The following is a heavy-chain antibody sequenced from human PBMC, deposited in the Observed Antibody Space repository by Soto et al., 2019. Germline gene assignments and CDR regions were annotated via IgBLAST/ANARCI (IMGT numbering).Heavy chain of an antibody. V-gene: IGHV3-30*18. CDR1: GFTFSSYG. Sequence: TGGSLRLSCAASGFTFSSYGMHWVRQAPGKGLEWVAVISYDGSNKYYADSVKGRFTISRDNSKNTLYLQMNSLRAEDTAVYYCAKDRVVLRYFDWLFPLVAFDYWGQGTLVTVSS. CDR3: AKDRVVLRYFDWLFPLVAFDY. CDR2: ISYDGSNK. D-gene: IGHD3-9*01. J-gene: IGHJ4*02.